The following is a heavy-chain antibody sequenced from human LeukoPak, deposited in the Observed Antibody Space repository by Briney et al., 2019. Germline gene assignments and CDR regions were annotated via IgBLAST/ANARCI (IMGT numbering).Heavy chain of an antibody. CDR2: INLIGGST. CDR1: GFTFSTYG. J-gene: IGHJ4*02. CDR3: ARDYDTFGVVITNFDS. V-gene: IGHV3-20*04. D-gene: IGHD3-3*01. Sequence: GGSLRLSCAASGFTFSTYGMSWVRQAPGKWLELVSGINLIGGSTGYADSVKGRFTISRDNAKNSLYLQMNSLRAEDTALYYCARDYDTFGVVITNFDSWGQGTLVTVSS.